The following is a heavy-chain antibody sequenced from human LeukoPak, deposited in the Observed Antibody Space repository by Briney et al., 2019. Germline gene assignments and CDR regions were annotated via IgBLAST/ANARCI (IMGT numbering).Heavy chain of an antibody. Sequence: SSETLSLTCTVSGGSMSSRDWTWIRQPAGKGLEWIGRIYTSGSTSGSTNYNPSLMSRITISVDRSKNQFSLKLSSVTAADTAVYCCARGRVWGWIAAAGRERYYYMDVWGKGTTVTVSS. D-gene: IGHD6-13*01. CDR3: ARGRVWGWIAAAGRERYYYMDV. V-gene: IGHV4-4*07. J-gene: IGHJ6*03. CDR1: GGSMSSRD. CDR2: IYTSGSTSGST.